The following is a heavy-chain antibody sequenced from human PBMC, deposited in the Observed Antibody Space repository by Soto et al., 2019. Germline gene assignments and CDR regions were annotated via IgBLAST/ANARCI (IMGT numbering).Heavy chain of an antibody. CDR3: EKVRHGYNWDAFDI. V-gene: IGHV1-2*02. Sequence: SVKVPCNASGYTFSCHYMHWVRQAPGQGLEWMGWINPNNGGTNYTQKCQGRVTMTRDTSINTAYMELSSLRSDDTAVYYCEKVRHGYNWDAFDIWGQGTMVTVSS. J-gene: IGHJ3*02. CDR1: GYTFSCHY. CDR2: INPNNGGT. D-gene: IGHD5-12*01.